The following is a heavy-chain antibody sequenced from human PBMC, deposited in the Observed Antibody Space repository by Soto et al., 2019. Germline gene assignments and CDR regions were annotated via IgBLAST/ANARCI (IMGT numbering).Heavy chain of an antibody. CDR3: ARTHYDILTGQQGPLREFDY. V-gene: IGHV1-69*01. CDR2: IIPIFGTA. J-gene: IGHJ4*02. D-gene: IGHD3-9*01. CDR1: GGTFSSYA. Sequence: QVQLVQSGAEVKKPWSSVKVSCKASGGTFSSYAISWVRQAPGQGLEWMGGIIPIFGTANYAQKFQGRVTITADESTSTAYMELSSLRSEDTAVYYCARTHYDILTGQQGPLREFDYWGQGTLVTVSS.